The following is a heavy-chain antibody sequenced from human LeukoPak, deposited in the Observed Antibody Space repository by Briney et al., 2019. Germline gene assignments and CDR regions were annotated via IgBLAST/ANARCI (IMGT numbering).Heavy chain of an antibody. Sequence: GGSLRLSCAASGFTFSSYDMHWVRQATGKGLEWVSAIGTAGDTYYPGSVKGRFTISRENAKNSLYLQMNSLRAGEQAVYYCAGGGGPVRGAANINDYYYYYGMDVWGQGTTVTVSS. CDR3: AGGGGPVRGAANINDYYYYYGMDV. V-gene: IGHV3-13*01. CDR1: GFTFSSYD. D-gene: IGHD3-10*01. CDR2: IGTAGDT. J-gene: IGHJ6*02.